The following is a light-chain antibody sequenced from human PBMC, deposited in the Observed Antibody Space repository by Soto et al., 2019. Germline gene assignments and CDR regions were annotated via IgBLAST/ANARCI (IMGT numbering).Light chain of an antibody. CDR1: ENINTY. Sequence: VVLTQSPATLSVSPGERATLSCRASENINTYLAWYQQKPGQAPKLLIYDASNRATGIPARFSASGSGTDFTLTISSLEPEDFAFYYCQHRNNWPLTFGGGTTVEIK. CDR2: DAS. J-gene: IGKJ4*01. V-gene: IGKV3-11*01. CDR3: QHRNNWPLT.